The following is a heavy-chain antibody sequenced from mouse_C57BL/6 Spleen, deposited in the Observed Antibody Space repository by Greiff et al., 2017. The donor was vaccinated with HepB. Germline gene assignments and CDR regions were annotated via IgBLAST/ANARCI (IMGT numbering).Heavy chain of an antibody. CDR1: GYTSTGYW. V-gene: IGHV1-9*01. Sequence: QVQLQQSGAELMKPGASVKLSCKATGYTSTGYWIEWVKQRPGHGLEWIGEILPGSGSTNYNEKFKGKATFTADTSSNTAYMQLSSLTTEDSAIYYCARNYYGSSSLAYWGQGTLVTVSA. J-gene: IGHJ3*01. D-gene: IGHD1-1*01. CDR2: ILPGSGST. CDR3: ARNYYGSSSLAY.